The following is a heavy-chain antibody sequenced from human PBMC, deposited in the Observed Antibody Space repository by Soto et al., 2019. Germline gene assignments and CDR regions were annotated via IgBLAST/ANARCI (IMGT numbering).Heavy chain of an antibody. Sequence: ASETLSLTCTVSGGSISSGGYYWSWIRQHPGKGLEWIGYIYYSGSTYYNPSLKSRVTISVDTSKNQSSLKLSSVPAANTAVYFTVIVGTSGRYGCFDYWGQGTLVTVSS. V-gene: IGHV4-31*03. J-gene: IGHJ4*02. CDR1: GGSISSGGYY. CDR3: VIVGTSGRYGCFDY. CDR2: IYYSGST. D-gene: IGHD3-22*01.